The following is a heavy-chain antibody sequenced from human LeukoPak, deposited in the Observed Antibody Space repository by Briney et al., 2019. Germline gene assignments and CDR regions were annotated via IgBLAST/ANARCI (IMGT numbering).Heavy chain of an antibody. Sequence: SETLSLTWAVSGYSISSGYYWGWIRQPPGKGLEWIGSIYHSGSTYYNPSLKSRVTISVDTSKNQFSLKLSSVTAADTAVYYCARSPERWLQLLIDYWGQGTLVTVSS. J-gene: IGHJ4*02. CDR2: IYHSGST. CDR1: GYSISSGYY. D-gene: IGHD5-24*01. V-gene: IGHV4-38-2*01. CDR3: ARSPERWLQLLIDY.